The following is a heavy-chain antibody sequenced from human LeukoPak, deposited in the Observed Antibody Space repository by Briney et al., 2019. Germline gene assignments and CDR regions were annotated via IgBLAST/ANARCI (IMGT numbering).Heavy chain of an antibody. V-gene: IGHV3-9*03. CDR2: ISWNSGSI. J-gene: IGHJ5*02. D-gene: IGHD6-19*01. CDR3: AKGGIAVAGTWFDP. CDR1: GFTFDDYA. Sequence: GGSLRLSCAASGFTFDDYAMHWVRQAPGKGLEWVSGISWNSGSIGYADSVKGRFTISRDNAKNSLYLQMNSLRAEDMALYYCAKGGIAVAGTWFDPWGQGTLVTVSS.